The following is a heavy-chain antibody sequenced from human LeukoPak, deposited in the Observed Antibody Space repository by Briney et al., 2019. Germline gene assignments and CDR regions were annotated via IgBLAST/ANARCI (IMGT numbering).Heavy chain of an antibody. CDR1: GGSISSGGSY. Sequence: PSQTLSLTCAVSGGSISSGGSYWSWIRQPPGKGLEWIGYIYYSGNTNYNPSLESRVTISIDTSKNQFSLKLSSVTAADTAVYFCARHEAGFWGDGAFDIWGQGTMVTVSS. CDR3: ARHEAGFWGDGAFDI. D-gene: IGHD3-3*01. CDR2: IYYSGNT. V-gene: IGHV4-61*08. J-gene: IGHJ3*02.